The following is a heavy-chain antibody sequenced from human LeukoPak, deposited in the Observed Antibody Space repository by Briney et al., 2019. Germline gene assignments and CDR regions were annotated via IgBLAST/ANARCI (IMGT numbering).Heavy chain of an antibody. CDR1: GYTFTTYY. Sequence: GASVTVSCKASGYTFTTYYMHWVRQAPGQGLEWMGIINPSGGGTSYAQKFQGRVTMTRDTSTSTVYMELSSLRSEDTAVYYCARDLSSKTTWFDPWGQGTLVTVSS. CDR2: INPSGGGT. V-gene: IGHV1-46*01. D-gene: IGHD1/OR15-1a*01. J-gene: IGHJ5*02. CDR3: ARDLSSKTTWFDP.